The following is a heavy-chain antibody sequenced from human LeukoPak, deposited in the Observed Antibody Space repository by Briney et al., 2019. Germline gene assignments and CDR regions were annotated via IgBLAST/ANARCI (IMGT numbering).Heavy chain of an antibody. CDR1: VRFFMVYC. Sequence: SVSLSRICGVYVRFFMVYCWSWIRKPPGKGLEWIVEINHSGSTNYNPSLKNRVTISVDTSKTQSSLKLSSVHAADTAVYYCARVVRITMIVVVTRDAFDIWGQGTMVTVSS. J-gene: IGHJ3*02. D-gene: IGHD3-22*01. V-gene: IGHV4-34*01. CDR3: ARVVRITMIVVVTRDAFDI. CDR2: INHSGST.